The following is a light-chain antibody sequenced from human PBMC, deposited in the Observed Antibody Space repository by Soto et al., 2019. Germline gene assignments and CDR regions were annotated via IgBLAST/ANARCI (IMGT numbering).Light chain of an antibody. Sequence: DIQITQSPSTLSASVGYRVTITCRSSQSISSWLAWYQQKPGKAPKLLIYDASSLESGVPSRFSGSGSGTDFTLTISRLEPEDFAVYYCQQYGSSGTFGQGTKVDI. CDR3: QQYGSSGT. J-gene: IGKJ1*01. CDR1: QSISSW. CDR2: DAS. V-gene: IGKV1-5*01.